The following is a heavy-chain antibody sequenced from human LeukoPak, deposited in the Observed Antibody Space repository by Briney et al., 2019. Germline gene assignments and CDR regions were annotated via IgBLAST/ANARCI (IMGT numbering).Heavy chain of an antibody. J-gene: IGHJ4*02. CDR3: ARDVGGAGSY. CDR1: GYSFRYYW. Sequence: RGSLRLSCAASGYSFRYYWMHWVRQAPGKGPVWVSRIDNDGRTTDYAVSVKGRFTISRDNVQNTLYLQMDSLRAEDTAVYYCARDVGGAGSYWGQGTLVTVSS. CDR2: IDNDGRTT. D-gene: IGHD3-10*01. V-gene: IGHV3-74*01.